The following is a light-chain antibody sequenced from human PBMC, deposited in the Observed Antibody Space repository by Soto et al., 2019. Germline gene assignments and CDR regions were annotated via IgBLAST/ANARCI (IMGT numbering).Light chain of an antibody. J-gene: IGKJ1*01. Sequence: EIFMTQSPATVSVSPGERATPSFRASQSFGTNLAWYQQTPGQAPRLLIYGASLRATGVPDRFSGSGSGTEFTLTISSLRSEDFAVYYCQQYDNWPQTFGQGTKVDIK. V-gene: IGKV3-15*01. CDR3: QQYDNWPQT. CDR2: GAS. CDR1: QSFGTN.